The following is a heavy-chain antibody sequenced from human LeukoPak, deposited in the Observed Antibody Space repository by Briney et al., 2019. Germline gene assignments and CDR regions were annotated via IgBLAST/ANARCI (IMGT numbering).Heavy chain of an antibody. CDR2: IYHSGST. CDR1: GGSISTYY. CDR3: ARDDCSSTSCYFNY. J-gene: IGHJ4*02. D-gene: IGHD2-2*01. V-gene: IGHV4-59*12. Sequence: SETLSLTCTVSGGSISTYYWSWIRQPPGKGLEWIGYIYHSGSTYYNPSLKSRVTISVDRSKNQFSLKLSSVTAADTAVYYCARDDCSSTSCYFNYWGQGTLVTVSS.